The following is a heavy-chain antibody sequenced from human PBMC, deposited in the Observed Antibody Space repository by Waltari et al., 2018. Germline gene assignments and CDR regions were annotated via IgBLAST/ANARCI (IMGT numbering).Heavy chain of an antibody. J-gene: IGHJ4*02. D-gene: IGHD3-3*02. Sequence: EVQLVESGGGLVKPGGSLRLSCAASGFSFSFFPMSWVRQAPGKGLGWVAFISVNSEYIFYADSVRGRFTISRDNAKNSLYLQMNSLTAEDTAVYYCASLASIWGQGTLVTVSS. CDR1: GFSFSFFP. V-gene: IGHV3-21*02. CDR3: ASLASI. CDR2: ISVNSEYI.